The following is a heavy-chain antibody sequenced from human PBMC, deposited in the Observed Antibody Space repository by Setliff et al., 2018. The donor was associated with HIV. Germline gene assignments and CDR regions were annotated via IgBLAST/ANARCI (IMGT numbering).Heavy chain of an antibody. Sequence: SETLSLTCNVSGDAVSPYYWSWIRQPPGKGLEWIGYFANDGSTNYNPPLKSRVTISLDTSKNEVSLKLTSVTAADTAVYYCARTRDKYYDILTPAYYIDYWGHGTLVTVSS. J-gene: IGHJ4*01. CDR2: FANDGST. V-gene: IGHV4-59*02. CDR1: GDAVSPYY. CDR3: ARTRDKYYDILTPAYYIDY. D-gene: IGHD3-9*01.